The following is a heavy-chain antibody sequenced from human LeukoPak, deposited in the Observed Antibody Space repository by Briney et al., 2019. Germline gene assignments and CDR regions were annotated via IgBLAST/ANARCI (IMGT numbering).Heavy chain of an antibody. D-gene: IGHD1-26*01. Sequence: SQTLSLTCTVSGGSISSGGYYWSWIRQPPGKGLEWIGYIYHSGSTYYNPSLKSRVTISADTSKNQFSLKLNSVTAADTAVYHCAKNGQSGFSFDPWGQGTLVTVSS. CDR1: GGSISSGGYY. V-gene: IGHV4-30-2*01. J-gene: IGHJ5*02. CDR2: IYHSGST. CDR3: AKNGQSGFSFDP.